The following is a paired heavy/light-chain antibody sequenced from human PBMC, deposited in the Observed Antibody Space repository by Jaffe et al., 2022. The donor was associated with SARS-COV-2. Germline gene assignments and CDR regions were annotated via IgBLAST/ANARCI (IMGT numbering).Heavy chain of an antibody. CDR1: GDSVSSDSAA. D-gene: IGHD6-13*01. Sequence: QVQLQQSGPGLVKPSQTLSLNCAISGDSVSSDSAAWNWIRQSPSRGLEWLGRTYYRSKWYNDYALSVKSRIIINPDTSKNQFSLQLNSVTPEDTAVYYCARDGYSSTWYAFDIWGQGTLVTVSS. CDR3: ARDGYSSTWYAFDI. CDR2: TYYRSKWYN. V-gene: IGHV6-1*01. J-gene: IGHJ3*02.
Light chain of an antibody. Sequence: DIQMTQSPSSLSASVGDSVTITCRASQSISRYLNWYQQKPGKAPKLLIYAASSLQSGVPSRFSGSASGTDFTLTISSLQPEDFATYYCQQSYSAPLYTFGQGTKLDIK. V-gene: IGKV1-39*01. CDR1: QSISRY. CDR2: AAS. J-gene: IGKJ2*01. CDR3: QQSYSAPLYT.